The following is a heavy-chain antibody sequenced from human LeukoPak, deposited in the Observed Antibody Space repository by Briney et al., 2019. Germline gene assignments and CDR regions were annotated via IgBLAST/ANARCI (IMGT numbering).Heavy chain of an antibody. D-gene: IGHD1-1*01. J-gene: IGHJ6*02. CDR2: ISAYSGNT. CDR1: GYTFTSYG. CDR3: ARDTTPPYYYYYGMDV. V-gene: IGHV1-18*01. Sequence: ASVKVSCKASGYTFTSYGISWVRQAPGQGLEWMGWISAYSGNTNYAQKLQGRVTMTTDTSTSTAYMELRSLRSDDTAVYYCARDTTPPYYYYYGMDVWGQGTTVTVSS.